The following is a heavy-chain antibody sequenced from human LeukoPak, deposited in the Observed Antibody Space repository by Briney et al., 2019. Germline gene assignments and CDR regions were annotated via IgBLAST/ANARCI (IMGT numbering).Heavy chain of an antibody. CDR2: IYYSGST. J-gene: IGHJ6*03. CDR3: ARETSQKGAHYMDV. D-gene: IGHD3-16*01. Sequence: SQTLSLTCTVSGASISSGSYYWSWIRQPPGKGLERIGYIYYSGSTNYNPSLKSRVTISVDTSKNQFSLKLTSVTAADTAVYYCARETSQKGAHYMDVWGKGTTVTISS. V-gene: IGHV4-61*01. CDR1: GASISSGSYY.